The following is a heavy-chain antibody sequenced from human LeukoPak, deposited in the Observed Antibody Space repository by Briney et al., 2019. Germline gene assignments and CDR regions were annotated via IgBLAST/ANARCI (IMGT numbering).Heavy chain of an antibody. Sequence: SETLSLTCAVSGGSITTTNWWSWVRQPPGKGLEWIGEVHLSGATNYNLSLESRVSMSIDKSKNHLSLEVTSVTAADTAIYYCTRESGAFSPFGFWGQGTLLTVSS. CDR2: VHLSGAT. CDR1: GGSITTTNW. D-gene: IGHD1-26*01. J-gene: IGHJ4*02. CDR3: TRESGAFSPFGF. V-gene: IGHV4-4*02.